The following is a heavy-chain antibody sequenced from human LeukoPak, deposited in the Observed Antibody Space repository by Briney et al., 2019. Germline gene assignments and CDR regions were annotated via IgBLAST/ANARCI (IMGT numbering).Heavy chain of an antibody. CDR1: GYTFTGYY. J-gene: IGHJ6*03. V-gene: IGHV1-2*02. CDR3: AKDRCSNGIGCYYYYMDV. D-gene: IGHD2-8*01. Sequence: ASVKVSCKASGYTFTGYYMHWVRQAPGQGLEWMGWINPNSGGTNYAQEFQGRVTMTRDTSISTAYMELSSLRAEDTAAYYCAKDRCSNGIGCYYYYMDVWGKGTTVTISS. CDR2: INPNSGGT.